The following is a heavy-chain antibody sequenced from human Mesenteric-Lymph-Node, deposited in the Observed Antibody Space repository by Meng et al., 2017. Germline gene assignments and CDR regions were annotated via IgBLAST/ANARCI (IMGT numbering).Heavy chain of an antibody. CDR2: INHSGST. CDR1: GGSFSGYY. CDR3: ARARSDYDFWSGYFPADFDY. V-gene: IGHV4-34*01. J-gene: IGHJ4*02. Sequence: GSLRLSCAVYGGSFSGYYWSWIRQPPGKGLEWIGEINHSGSTNYNPSLKSRVTISVDTSKNQFSLKLSSVTAADTAVYYCARARSDYDFWSGYFPADFDYWGQGTLVTVSS. D-gene: IGHD3-3*01.